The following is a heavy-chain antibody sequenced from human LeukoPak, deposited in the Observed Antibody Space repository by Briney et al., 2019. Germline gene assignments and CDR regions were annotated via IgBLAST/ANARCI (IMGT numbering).Heavy chain of an antibody. CDR1: GFTFRSYW. V-gene: IGHV3-7*01. CDR3: AKYLSRAFDS. D-gene: IGHD2/OR15-2a*01. CDR2: INQEASRT. J-gene: IGHJ4*02. Sequence: PGGSLRLSCAASGFTFRSYWMSWVHQASGKGLEWLGHINQEASRTDHADSVKGRFTISRDNSRNLLYLHMSSLRAEDTAVYYCAKYLSRAFDSWGQGILVSVSS.